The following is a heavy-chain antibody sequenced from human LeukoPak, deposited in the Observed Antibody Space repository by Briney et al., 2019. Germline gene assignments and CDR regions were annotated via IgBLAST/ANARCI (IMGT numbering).Heavy chain of an antibody. CDR3: ARPLSGSYHSPLDY. V-gene: IGHV5-51*01. J-gene: IGHJ4*02. D-gene: IGHD1-26*01. CDR1: GYNFTSYW. Sequence: GESLKISCKASGYNFTSYWIGWVRQMPGKGLECMGILYPGDSDTRYSPSFQGQVTISADKSISTAYLQWSSLKASDTAMYYCARPLSGSYHSPLDYWGQGTLVTVSS. CDR2: LYPGDSDT.